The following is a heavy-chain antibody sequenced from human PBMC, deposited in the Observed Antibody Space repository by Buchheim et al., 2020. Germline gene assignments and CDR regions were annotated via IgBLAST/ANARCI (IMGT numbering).Heavy chain of an antibody. J-gene: IGHJ6*02. V-gene: IGHV3-21*01. Sequence: EVQLVESGGGLVKPGGSLRLSCAASGFTFSSYSMNWVRQAPGKGLEWVSSISGSSRYIYYGDSVKGRFTISRDNAKNSLYLQMNSLRAEDTAVYYCARYDQASSSGEYYYYGMDVWGQGTT. CDR1: GFTFSSYS. CDR2: ISGSSRYI. CDR3: ARYDQASSSGEYYYYGMDV. D-gene: IGHD6-6*01.